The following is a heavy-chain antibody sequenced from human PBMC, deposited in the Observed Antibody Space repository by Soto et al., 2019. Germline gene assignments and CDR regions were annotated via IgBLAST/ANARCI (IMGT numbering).Heavy chain of an antibody. V-gene: IGHV4-61*01. J-gene: IGHJ5*02. CDR2: IYYSGST. Sequence: ETLSLTCTVSGGSVSSGSYYWSWIRQPPGKGLEWIGYIYYSGSTNYNPSLKSRVTISVDTSKNQFSLKLSSVTAADTAVYYCAREMYYYDSSGYYQRYNWFDPWGQGTLVTVSS. D-gene: IGHD3-22*01. CDR1: GGSVSSGSYY. CDR3: AREMYYYDSSGYYQRYNWFDP.